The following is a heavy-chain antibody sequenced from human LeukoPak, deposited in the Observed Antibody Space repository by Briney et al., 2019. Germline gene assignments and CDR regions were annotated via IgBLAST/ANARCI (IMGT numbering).Heavy chain of an antibody. V-gene: IGHV3-30*02. CDR1: GFTFSSYG. D-gene: IGHD6-13*01. J-gene: IGHJ4*02. Sequence: PGGSLRLSCAASGFTFSSYGMHWVRQAPGKGLEWVAFIRYDGSNKYYADSVKGRFTISRDNSKNTLYLQMNSLRAEDTAVYYCARYDSSSWYLGYWGQGTLVTVSS. CDR3: ARYDSSSWYLGY. CDR2: IRYDGSNK.